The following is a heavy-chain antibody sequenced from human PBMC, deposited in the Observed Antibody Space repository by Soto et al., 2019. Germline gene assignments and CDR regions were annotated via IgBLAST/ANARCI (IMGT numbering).Heavy chain of an antibody. CDR2: ISYDGSNK. D-gene: IGHD3-16*01. CDR3: ARGGSNNYYYGMDV. V-gene: IGHV3-30-3*01. Sequence: QVQLVESGGGVVQPGRSLRLSCAASGFTFSSYAMHWVRQAPGKGLEWVAVISYDGSNKYYADSVKGRFTISRDNSKNTLYVQMNSLRAEDTAVYYCARGGSNNYYYGMDVWGQGTTVTVSS. CDR1: GFTFSSYA. J-gene: IGHJ6*02.